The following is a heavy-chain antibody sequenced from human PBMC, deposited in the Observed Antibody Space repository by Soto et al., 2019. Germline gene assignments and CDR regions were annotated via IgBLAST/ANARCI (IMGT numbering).Heavy chain of an antibody. V-gene: IGHV4-30-4*01. Sequence: SETRSLTCSVWGASCTRGGSHYAWLRRPPGKGLEWIGYIYNGGSTYYRPSLESRMHMSLDATRNHYSLRLTSVTAADTAVYFCARAPVGLDTISHFDYWGQGKLVTVSS. CDR2: IYNGGST. J-gene: IGHJ4*02. CDR3: ARAPVGLDTISHFDY. CDR1: GASCTRGGSH. D-gene: IGHD3-3*01.